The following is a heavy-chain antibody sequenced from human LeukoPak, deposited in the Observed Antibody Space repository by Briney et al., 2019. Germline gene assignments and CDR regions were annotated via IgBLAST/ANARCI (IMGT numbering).Heavy chain of an antibody. D-gene: IGHD3-10*01. CDR2: IYYSGST. Sequence: PSETLSLTCTVSGGSISSYYWSWIRQPPGKGLEWIGYIYYSGSTNYNPSLKSRVTISVDTSKNQFSLKLSSVTAADTAVYHCARGSYGSGSYLSWGQGTLVTVSS. J-gene: IGHJ5*02. CDR1: GGSISSYY. V-gene: IGHV4-59*01. CDR3: ARGSYGSGSYLS.